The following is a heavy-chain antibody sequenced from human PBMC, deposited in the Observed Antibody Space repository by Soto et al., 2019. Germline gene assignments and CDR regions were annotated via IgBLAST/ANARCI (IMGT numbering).Heavy chain of an antibody. J-gene: IGHJ5*02. CDR3: ARELRYFDWAVRFDP. CDR2: INPSGGST. D-gene: IGHD3-9*01. Sequence: QVQLVQSGAEVKKPGASVKVSCKASGYTFTSYYMHWVRQAPGQGLEWMGIINPSGGSTSYAQKFQGRVTMTRDTSTSTVYMELSSLRSEDTAVYYCARELRYFDWAVRFDPWGQGTLVTVSS. V-gene: IGHV1-46*03. CDR1: GYTFTSYY.